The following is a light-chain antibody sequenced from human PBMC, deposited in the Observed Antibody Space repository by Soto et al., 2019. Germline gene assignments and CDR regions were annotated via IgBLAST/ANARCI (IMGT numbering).Light chain of an antibody. CDR2: DAS. CDR1: QSISSW. V-gene: IGKV1-5*01. CDR3: QQYNSYSLWT. J-gene: IGKJ1*01. Sequence: DIQMTQSPSTLSASVGDRVTITCRASQSISSWLAWYQQKPGKAPKLLIYDASSLESGVPSRFSGSGSGTEFTLTISSLQPDDFATYYCQQYNSYSLWTFXQGTKADIK.